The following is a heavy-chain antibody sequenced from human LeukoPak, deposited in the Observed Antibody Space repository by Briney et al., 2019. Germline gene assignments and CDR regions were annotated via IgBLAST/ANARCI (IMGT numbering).Heavy chain of an antibody. V-gene: IGHV3-23*01. CDR3: AKGSITAARYDS. J-gene: IGHJ5*01. CDR2: LSGSGNSI. D-gene: IGHD6-6*01. Sequence: GGSLRLSCAASGFTFSSYTMNWVRQAPGKGLEWVSSLSGSGNSIYYADSVKGRFTISRDNSNSTLYLQMKSLRAEDMAVYYCAKGSITAARYDSWGQGTLVAVSS. CDR1: GFTFSSYT.